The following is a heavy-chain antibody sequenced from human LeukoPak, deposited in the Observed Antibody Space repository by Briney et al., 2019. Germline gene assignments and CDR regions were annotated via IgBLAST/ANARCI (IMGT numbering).Heavy chain of an antibody. D-gene: IGHD3-3*01. J-gene: IGHJ4*02. CDR2: IYHSGST. CDR1: GFTFSSYSM. CDR3: ARVGAVTYYDFWSGYQDGYYFDY. V-gene: IGHV4-4*02. Sequence: GSLRLSCAASGFTFSSYSMNWVRQPPGKGLEWIGEIYHSGSTNYNPSLKSRVTISVDKSKNQFSLKLSSVTAADTAVYYCARVGAVTYYDFWSGYQDGYYFDYWGQGTLVTVSS.